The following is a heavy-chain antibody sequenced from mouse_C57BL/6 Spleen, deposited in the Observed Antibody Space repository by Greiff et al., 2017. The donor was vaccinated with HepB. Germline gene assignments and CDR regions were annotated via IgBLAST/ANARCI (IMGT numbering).Heavy chain of an antibody. CDR1: GFNIKDYY. D-gene: IGHD1-1*01. V-gene: IGHV14-2*01. J-gene: IGHJ1*03. CDR3: ARIPITTAGYFDV. Sequence: EVQLQQSGAELVKPGASVKLSCTASGFNIKDYYMHWVKQRTEQGLEWIGRIDPEDGETKYAQKFQGKATITADPSYNTAYLQLSSLTYEDTAVYYCARIPITTAGYFDVWGTGTTVTVSS. CDR2: IDPEDGET.